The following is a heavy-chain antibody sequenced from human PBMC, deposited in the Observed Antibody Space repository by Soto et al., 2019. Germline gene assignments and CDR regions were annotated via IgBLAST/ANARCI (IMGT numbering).Heavy chain of an antibody. CDR2: IYYSGST. CDR1: GGSISSYY. J-gene: IGHJ6*02. CDR3: ARGSYYYYGMDV. Sequence: SEILSLTCTVSGGSISSYYWSWIRQPPGKGLEWIGYIYYSGSTNYNPSLKSRVTISVDTSKNQFSLKLSSVTAADTAVYYCARGSYYYYGMDVWGQGATVTVSS. V-gene: IGHV4-59*01.